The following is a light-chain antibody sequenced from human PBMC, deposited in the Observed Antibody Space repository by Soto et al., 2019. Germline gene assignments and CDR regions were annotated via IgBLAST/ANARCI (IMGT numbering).Light chain of an antibody. CDR3: SSYTSSSTLVV. J-gene: IGLJ2*01. CDR2: DVS. Sequence: QSVLTKPASVSGSPGQSITISCPGTSSDVGGYNYVSWYQQHPGKAPKLMIYDVSNRPSGVSNRFSGSKSGNTASLTISGVQADDEADYYCSSYTSSSTLVVFGGGTKVTVL. CDR1: SSDVGGYNY. V-gene: IGLV2-14*01.